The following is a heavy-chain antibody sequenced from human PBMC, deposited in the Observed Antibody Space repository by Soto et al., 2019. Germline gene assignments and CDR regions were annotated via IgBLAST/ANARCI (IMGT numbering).Heavy chain of an antibody. J-gene: IGHJ5*02. V-gene: IGHV4-59*01. CDR1: GCSISSYY. CDR3: ARSVFP. CDR2: IYYSGST. Sequence: PSETLSLTCTFSGCSISSYYWSWIRQPPGKGLEWIGYIYYSGSTNYNPSLKSRVTISVDTSKNQFSLKLSSVTAADTAVYYCARSVFPWGQGTLVTVSS.